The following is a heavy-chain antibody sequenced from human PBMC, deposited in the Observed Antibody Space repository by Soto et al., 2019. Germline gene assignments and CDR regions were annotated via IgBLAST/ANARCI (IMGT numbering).Heavy chain of an antibody. CDR3: ARSPYSVSYLAYFDY. Sequence: QVQLVESGGGVVQPGRSLRLSCAASGFTFSSYGMHWVRQAPGKGLEWVAVMSYDGSNKYYADSVKGRFTISRDNSKNTLYLQMNSLRAEDTAVYYCARSPYSVSYLAYFDYWGQGTLVTVSS. CDR1: GFTFSSYG. D-gene: IGHD1-26*01. CDR2: MSYDGSNK. J-gene: IGHJ4*02. V-gene: IGHV3-30*03.